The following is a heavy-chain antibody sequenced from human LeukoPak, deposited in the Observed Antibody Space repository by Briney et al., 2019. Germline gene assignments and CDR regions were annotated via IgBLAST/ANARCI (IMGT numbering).Heavy chain of an antibody. CDR1: GFTVSNNY. V-gene: IGHV3-66*02. Sequence: GGSLRLSCAASGFTVSNNYMSWVRQAPERGLEWVAIFYAGGSTFYADSVKGRFIISRDISKNTLFLQMNSLKPEDTAVYYCARDRPLDYWGQGTLVTVSS. CDR2: FYAGGST. J-gene: IGHJ4*02. CDR3: ARDRPLDY.